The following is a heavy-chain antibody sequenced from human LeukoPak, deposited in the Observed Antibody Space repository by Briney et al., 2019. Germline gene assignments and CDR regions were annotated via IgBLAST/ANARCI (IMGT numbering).Heavy chain of an antibody. D-gene: IGHD3-22*01. CDR3: AKDDVRYYYDSSGYYHIGY. Sequence: GRSLRLSCAASGFTFSSYGMHWVRQAPGKGLEWVAVISYDGSNKYYADSVKGRFTISRDNSKNTLYLQVNSLRAEDTAVYYCAKDDVRYYYDSSGYYHIGYWGQGTLVTVSS. V-gene: IGHV3-30*18. CDR2: ISYDGSNK. J-gene: IGHJ4*02. CDR1: GFTFSSYG.